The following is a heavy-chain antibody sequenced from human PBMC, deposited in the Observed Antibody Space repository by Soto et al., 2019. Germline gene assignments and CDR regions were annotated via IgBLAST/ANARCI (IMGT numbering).Heavy chain of an antibody. CDR3: ARVAVCSGGSCYSWDYYYYYGMDV. V-gene: IGHV1-69*13. Sequence: SVKVSCKASGGTFSSYAISWVRRAPGQGLEWMGGIIPIFGTANYAQKFQGRVTITADESTSTAYMELSSLRSEDTAVYYCARVAVCSGGSCYSWDYYYYYGMDVWGQGTTVTVSS. CDR2: IIPIFGTA. D-gene: IGHD2-15*01. J-gene: IGHJ6*02. CDR1: GGTFSSYA.